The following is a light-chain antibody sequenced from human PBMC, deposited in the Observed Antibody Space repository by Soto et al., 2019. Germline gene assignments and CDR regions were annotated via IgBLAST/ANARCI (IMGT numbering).Light chain of an antibody. CDR3: QQYGTSPPT. J-gene: IGKJ1*01. V-gene: IGKV3-20*01. CDR1: QSVTGTN. CDR2: AAV. Sequence: EIVLTQSPGTLSLSPGEGATLSCRASQSVTGTNLAWYQQRPGQAPRLLIYAAVRRATGIPDRFSGSGSGTDFTLTISRLEPEDFAVYYCQQYGTSPPTFGQGTKVDIK.